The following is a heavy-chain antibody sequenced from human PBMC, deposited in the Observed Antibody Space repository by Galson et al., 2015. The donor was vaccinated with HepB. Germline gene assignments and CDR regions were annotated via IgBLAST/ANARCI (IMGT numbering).Heavy chain of an antibody. J-gene: IGHJ6*02. CDR2: INPNSGGT. D-gene: IGHD3-22*01. CDR1: GYTFTGYY. Sequence: SVKVSCKASGYTFTGYYMHWVRQAPGQGLEWMGWINPNSGGTNYTQKFQGWVTMTRDTSISTAYMELSRLRSDDTAVYYCAREWVGPGSSGYYYGSGYGMDVWGQGTTVTVSS. V-gene: IGHV1-2*04. CDR3: AREWVGPGSSGYYYGSGYGMDV.